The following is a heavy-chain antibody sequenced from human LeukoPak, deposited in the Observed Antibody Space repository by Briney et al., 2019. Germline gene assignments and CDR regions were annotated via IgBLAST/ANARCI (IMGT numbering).Heavy chain of an antibody. CDR2: ISYDGSNK. J-gene: IGHJ4*02. D-gene: IGHD6-19*01. CDR3: TKDRFRYTSGWPPDY. Sequence: GGSLRLSCAASGYTFRSSGMRWVRQAPGKGLEWVGFISYDGSNKYYADSVKGRFTISRDNSKNTLYVQVNSLTAEDTAVYYCTKDRFRYTSGWPPDYWGQGTLVTVSS. CDR1: GYTFRSSG. V-gene: IGHV3-30*18.